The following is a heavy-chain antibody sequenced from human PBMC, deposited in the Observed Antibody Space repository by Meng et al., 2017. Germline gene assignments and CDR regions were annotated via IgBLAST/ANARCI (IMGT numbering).Heavy chain of an antibody. J-gene: IGHJ5*02. V-gene: IGHV3-23*01. CDR2: ISGSGGST. CDR3: AKGVGRFLESDWFDP. D-gene: IGHD3-3*01. CDR1: GFTFSSYA. Sequence: GESLKISCAASGFTFSSYAMSWVRQAPGKGLEWVSAISGSGGSTYYADSVKGRFTISRDNSKNTLYLQMNSLRAEDTAVYYCAKGVGRFLESDWFDPWGQGTLVTVSS.